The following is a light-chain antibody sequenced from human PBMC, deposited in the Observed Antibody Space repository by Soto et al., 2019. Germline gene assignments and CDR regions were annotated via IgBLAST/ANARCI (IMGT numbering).Light chain of an antibody. CDR2: GAS. V-gene: IGKV3-20*01. Sequence: ELVLPQSPATLSLSPGERATLSCRASQSVSSYLAWYQQKPGQAPRLLIYGASSRATGIPDRFSGSGSGTDFTLTISRLEPEDFAVYYCQKYGTPRSVTVGQGTRLEIK. CDR3: QKYGTPRSVT. CDR1: QSVSSY. J-gene: IGKJ5*01.